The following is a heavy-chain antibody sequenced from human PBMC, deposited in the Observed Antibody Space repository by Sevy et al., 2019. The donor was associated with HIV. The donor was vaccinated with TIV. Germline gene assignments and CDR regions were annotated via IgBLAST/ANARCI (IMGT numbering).Heavy chain of an antibody. J-gene: IGHJ4*02. CDR2: SRNKADSYTT. V-gene: IGHV3-72*01. CDR3: TTHAGIAAAGRVFDY. Sequence: GGCLRLSCAASGFTFSDHYMEWVRQAPGKGLEWVGRSRNKADSYTTEYAASEKGRFTISRDDSKNSLYLQMNSLKTEDTAVYYCTTHAGIAAAGRVFDYWGQGTLVTVS. D-gene: IGHD6-13*01. CDR1: GFTFSDHY.